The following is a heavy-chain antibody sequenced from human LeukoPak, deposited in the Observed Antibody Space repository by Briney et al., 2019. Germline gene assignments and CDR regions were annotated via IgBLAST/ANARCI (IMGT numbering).Heavy chain of an antibody. V-gene: IGHV3-30*18. Sequence: GRSLRLSCAASGFTFSSYGMHWVRQAPGKGLEWVAVISYDGSNKYYADSVKGRFTISRDNSKNTLYLQMNSLRAEDTAVYYCAKASLRYYYDSSGYYYDYWGQGTLVTVSS. CDR1: GFTFSSYG. J-gene: IGHJ4*02. D-gene: IGHD3-22*01. CDR3: AKASLRYYYDSSGYYYDY. CDR2: ISYDGSNK.